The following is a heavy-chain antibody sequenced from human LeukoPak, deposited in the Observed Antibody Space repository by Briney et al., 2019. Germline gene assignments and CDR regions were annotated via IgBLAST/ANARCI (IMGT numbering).Heavy chain of an antibody. J-gene: IGHJ4*02. CDR1: GFTHRRYW. CDR3: TTVLINKRYNLCLY. Sequence: GGSLRLSCASSGFTHRRYWMHWLRQAPGKGLMWVSRISPDGSTTLYADSVKGRFTISRDNAKNTLYLQMNSLGAEDTAVYYCTTVLINKRYNLCLYWGQGTLVTVSS. CDR2: ISPDGSTT. V-gene: IGHV3-74*03. D-gene: IGHD1-1*01.